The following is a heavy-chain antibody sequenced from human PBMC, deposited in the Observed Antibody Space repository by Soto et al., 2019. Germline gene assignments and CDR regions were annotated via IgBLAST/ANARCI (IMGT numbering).Heavy chain of an antibody. CDR1: GYTFTSYG. CDR2: ISAYNGNT. Sequence: QVQLVQSGAEVKKPGASVKVSCKASGYTFTSYGISWVRQAPGQGLEWMGWISAYNGNTNYALKLQGRVTMTTDTSTSTGSMELRSLRTEDTVVYYSARGSRRAVTNTWFDPRGQGTLVTVSS. V-gene: IGHV1-18*01. J-gene: IGHJ5*02. D-gene: IGHD4-17*01. CDR3: ARGSRRAVTNTWFDP.